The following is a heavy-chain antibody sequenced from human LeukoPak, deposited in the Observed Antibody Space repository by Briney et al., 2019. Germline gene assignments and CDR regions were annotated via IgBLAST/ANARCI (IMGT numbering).Heavy chain of an antibody. CDR1: GFTSGIYA. V-gene: IGHV3-23*01. J-gene: IGHJ4*02. Sequence: QPGGSLRLSCAASGFTSGIYAMSWVRQAPGKGLEWVSAFSGGGDSYYADSVKGRFTISRDNSKKILYLQMNSLRAEDTAVYYCGKEVERHFDLKYWGQGTLVTVSS. CDR2: FSGGGDS. CDR3: GKEVERHFDLKY.